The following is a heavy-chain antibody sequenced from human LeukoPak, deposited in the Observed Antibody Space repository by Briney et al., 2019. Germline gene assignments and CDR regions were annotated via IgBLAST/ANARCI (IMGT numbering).Heavy chain of an antibody. Sequence: WETLSLTCTVSGGSIRNYYCSWIRQPPGEGLWWVGYISYSGSTSYNPSLKSRLTISVDTSKNQFSLKLSSVTAADTAVYYCARHFTGPGTYTPYFGMDVWGQGTTVTVSS. CDR3: ARHFTGPGTYTPYFGMDV. CDR1: GGSIRNYY. CDR2: ISYSGST. J-gene: IGHJ6*02. V-gene: IGHV4-59*08. D-gene: IGHD3-16*01.